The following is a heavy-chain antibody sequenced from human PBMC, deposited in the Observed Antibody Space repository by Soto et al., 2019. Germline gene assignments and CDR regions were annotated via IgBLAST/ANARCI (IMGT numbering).Heavy chain of an antibody. V-gene: IGHV3-48*02. J-gene: IGHJ5*02. CDR3: ARGDYGDCFDP. D-gene: IGHD4-17*01. Sequence: EVQLVESGEGLVQPGGSLRLSCVASGFILNSYSMNWVRQAPGKGLEWVSYISSSSSTIYYADSVKGRFSISRDNAKNSLFLQMNSLRDDDTAVYYCARGDYGDCFDPWGQGTLVTVSS. CDR2: ISSSSSTI. CDR1: GFILNSYS.